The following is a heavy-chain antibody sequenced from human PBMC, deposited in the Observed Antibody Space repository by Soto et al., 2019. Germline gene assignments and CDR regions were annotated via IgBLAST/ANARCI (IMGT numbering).Heavy chain of an antibody. CDR1: GYTLTSYA. J-gene: IGHJ5*02. CDR2: INAGNGNI. V-gene: IGHV1-3*01. Sequence: SAEVTCEACGYTLTSYALHSTHQAPGQRLEWMGSINAGNGNIKYSQSFQGRVAITRDTSAATAYMELSSLTSEDTAVYYCARLGEYYQSLDPWGPGTLVTAPQ. D-gene: IGHD2-2*01. CDR3: ARLGEYYQSLDP.